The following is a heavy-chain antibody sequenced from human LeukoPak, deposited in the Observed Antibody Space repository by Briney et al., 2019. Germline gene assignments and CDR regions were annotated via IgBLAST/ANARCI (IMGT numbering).Heavy chain of an antibody. V-gene: IGHV4-59*08. D-gene: IGHD6-13*01. CDR3: ARRSSWYQDAFDI. CDR2: IYYSGST. J-gene: IGHJ3*02. CDR1: GGSFSTYY. Sequence: SETLSLTCAVYGGSFSTYYWSWLRQPPGKGLEWIGYIYYSGSTNYNPSLKSRVTISVDTSKNQFSLKVSSVTAADTAVYYCARRSSWYQDAFDIWGQGTMVTVSS.